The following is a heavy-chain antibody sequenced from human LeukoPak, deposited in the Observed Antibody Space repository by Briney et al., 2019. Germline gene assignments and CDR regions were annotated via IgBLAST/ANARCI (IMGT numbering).Heavy chain of an antibody. CDR2: FDPEDGET. CDR1: GYTLTELS. J-gene: IGHJ4*02. CDR3: ATVGDSSSWYLIY. V-gene: IGHV1-24*01. Sequence: ASVKVSCKVSGYTLTELSMHWVRQAPGKGLEWMGGFDPEDGETIYAQKFQGRVTMTEDTSTDTAYMELSSLGSEDTAVYYCATVGDSSSWYLIYWGQGTLVTVSS. D-gene: IGHD6-13*01.